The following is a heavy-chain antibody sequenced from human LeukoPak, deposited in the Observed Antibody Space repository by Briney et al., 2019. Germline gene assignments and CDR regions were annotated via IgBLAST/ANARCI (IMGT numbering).Heavy chain of an antibody. CDR1: GFTFSSYA. V-gene: IGHV3-23*01. Sequence: PGGSLRLSCAASGFTFSSYAMSWVRQAPGKGLEWVSAISGSGAGTYYADSVKGRFTISRDNSKNTLYLQMNSLRAEDTAVFYCAKESYSGDPYYFDYWGQGTLVTVSS. CDR2: ISGSGAGT. CDR3: AKESYSGDPYYFDY. D-gene: IGHD6-19*01. J-gene: IGHJ4*02.